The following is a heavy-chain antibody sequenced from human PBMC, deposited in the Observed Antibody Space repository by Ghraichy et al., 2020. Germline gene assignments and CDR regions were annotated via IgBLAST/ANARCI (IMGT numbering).Heavy chain of an antibody. CDR3: ARAASSGWYY. J-gene: IGHJ4*02. CDR2: INAYSGNT. Sequence: ASVKVSCKASGYTFTSYGISWVRQAPGQGLEWMGWINAYSGNTKSARKLQGRVTMTTDTSMSTAYMELSSLRSDDTAVYYCARAASSGWYYWGQGTLVTVSS. CDR1: GYTFTSYG. V-gene: IGHV1-18*01. D-gene: IGHD6-19*01.